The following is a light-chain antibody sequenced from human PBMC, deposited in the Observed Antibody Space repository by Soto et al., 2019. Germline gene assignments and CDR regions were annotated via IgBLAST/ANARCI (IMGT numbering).Light chain of an antibody. J-gene: IGKJ1*01. Sequence: DIHRTDSPSTLSASVLDRVTITFLSIQTINKWLAWYQQKPGKAPQLLISDASSLQNGVPSRFSGSGSGTEFTLTISSLRPEDFATYYCQQYYTYPRTFGQGTKVDIK. CDR1: QTINKW. V-gene: IGKV1-5*01. CDR3: QQYYTYPRT. CDR2: DAS.